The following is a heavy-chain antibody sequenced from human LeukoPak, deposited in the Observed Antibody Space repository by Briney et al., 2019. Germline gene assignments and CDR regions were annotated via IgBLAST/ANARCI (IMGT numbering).Heavy chain of an antibody. CDR1: GFTFSIYE. V-gene: IGHV3-48*03. CDR2: ISSSGNTI. CDR3: VTDPLQGSGNY. J-gene: IGHJ4*02. D-gene: IGHD3-10*01. Sequence: GGALRVSCAASGFTFSIYEMNLGRQAPGKGLELVSVISSSGNTIYYADSVKGRFTASRDNAKTSLYLQMNSLRAEDTAVYYCVTDPLQGSGNYWGQGTLVTVSS.